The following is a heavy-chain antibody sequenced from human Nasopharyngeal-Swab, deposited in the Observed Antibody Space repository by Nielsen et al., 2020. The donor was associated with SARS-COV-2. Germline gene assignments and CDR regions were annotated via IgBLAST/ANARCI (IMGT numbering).Heavy chain of an antibody. J-gene: IGHJ4*02. D-gene: IGHD5-18*01. CDR3: ARGQLWLDY. V-gene: IGHV4-59*01. CDR1: SGSISSYY. Sequence: SETLSLTCTVSSGSISSYYWSWIRQPPGKGLEWIGYIYYSGSTNYNPSLKSRVTISVDTSKNQFSLKLSSVTAADTAVYYCARGQLWLDYWGQGTPVTVSS. CDR2: IYYSGST.